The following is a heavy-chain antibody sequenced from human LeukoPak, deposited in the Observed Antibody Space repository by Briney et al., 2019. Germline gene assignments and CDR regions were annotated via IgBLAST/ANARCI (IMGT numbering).Heavy chain of an antibody. J-gene: IGHJ4*02. CDR3: AGNDYEFDY. CDR1: GGSISSGGYS. Sequence: TLSLTCAVSGGSISSGGYSWSWIRQPPGKGLEWIGYIYHSGSTYYNPSLKSRVTISVDRSKNQFSLKLSSVTAADTAVYYCAGNDYEFDYWGQGTLVTVSS. CDR2: IYHSGST. D-gene: IGHD4-17*01. V-gene: IGHV4-30-2*01.